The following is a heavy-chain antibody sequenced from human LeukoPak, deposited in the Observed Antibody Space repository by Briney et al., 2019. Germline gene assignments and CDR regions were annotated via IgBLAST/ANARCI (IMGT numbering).Heavy chain of an antibody. V-gene: IGHV4-34*01. CDR1: GGSFSGYY. D-gene: IGHD6-13*01. CDR3: ARGSRRYRRGYFDY. CDR2: INHSGST. J-gene: IGHJ4*02. Sequence: PSETLSLTCYGGSFSGYYWSWIRQPPGKGLEWIGEINHSGSTNYNPSLKSRVTISVDTSKNQFSLKLSSVTAADTAVYYCARGSRRYRRGYFDYWGQGILVTVSS.